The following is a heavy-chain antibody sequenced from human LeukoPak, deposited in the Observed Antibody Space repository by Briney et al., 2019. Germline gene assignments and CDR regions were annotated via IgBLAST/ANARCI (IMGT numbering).Heavy chain of an antibody. V-gene: IGHV4-34*01. Sequence: SETLSLTCTVSGGSISSYYWSWIRQPPGKGLEWIGEINHSGSTNYNPSLKSRVTISVDTSKNQFSLKLSSVTAADTAVYYCARHRAHYYGSGSYSYWGQGTLVTVSS. J-gene: IGHJ4*02. CDR1: GGSISSYY. CDR2: INHSGST. D-gene: IGHD3-10*01. CDR3: ARHRAHYYGSGSYSY.